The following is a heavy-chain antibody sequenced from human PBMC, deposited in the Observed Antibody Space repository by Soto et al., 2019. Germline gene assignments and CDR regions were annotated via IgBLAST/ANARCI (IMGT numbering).Heavy chain of an antibody. CDR1: GFPFSMYA. Sequence: GGSLRLSCAASGFPFSMYAIHLVRQAPGKGLEWVAVISRDGTNKYYVDSVKGRFTISRDNSRNTLYLQMNSLRHEDAAVYYCARSRSGAGADSFDFWGQGTLVTVSS. J-gene: IGHJ4*02. CDR3: ARSRSGAGADSFDF. CDR2: ISRDGTNK. V-gene: IGHV3-30*04. D-gene: IGHD3-10*01.